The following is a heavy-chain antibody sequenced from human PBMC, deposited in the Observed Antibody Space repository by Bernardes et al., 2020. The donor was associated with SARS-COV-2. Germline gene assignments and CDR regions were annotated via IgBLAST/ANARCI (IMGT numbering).Heavy chain of an antibody. J-gene: IGHJ5*02. D-gene: IGHD4-17*01. CDR2: IYYSGST. Sequence: ETLSLTCTVSGGSISSSSYYWGWIRQPPGKGLEWIGSIYYSGSTYYNPSLKSRVTISVDTSKNQFSLKLSSVTAADTAVYYCARGYGDYRFLDNWFDPWGQGTLVTVSS. CDR3: ARGYGDYRFLDNWFDP. V-gene: IGHV4-39*01. CDR1: GGSISSSSYY.